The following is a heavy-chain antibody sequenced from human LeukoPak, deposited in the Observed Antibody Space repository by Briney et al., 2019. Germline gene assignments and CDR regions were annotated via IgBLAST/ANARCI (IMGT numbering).Heavy chain of an antibody. Sequence: SVKVSCKASGGTFSSYAISWVRQAPGQGLEWMGGIIPIFGTANYAQKFQGRVTVTRDTSTSTVYMDLSSLRSEDTAIYYCARRGGCISTSCNLDYWGQGTLVTVSS. D-gene: IGHD2-2*01. CDR1: GGTFSSYA. J-gene: IGHJ4*02. CDR3: ARRGGCISTSCNLDY. V-gene: IGHV1-69*05. CDR2: IIPIFGTA.